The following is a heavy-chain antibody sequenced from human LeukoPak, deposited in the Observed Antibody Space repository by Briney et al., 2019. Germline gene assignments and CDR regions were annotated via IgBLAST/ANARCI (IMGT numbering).Heavy chain of an antibody. D-gene: IGHD3-9*01. CDR2: MNPNSGNT. J-gene: IGHJ4*02. CDR3: ARGSYDILTGPYYFDY. Sequence: ASVKVSCKASGYTFTSYDINWVRQATGQGLEWMGWMNPNSGNTGYAQKFQGRVTMTRNTSISTAYMELSSLRSEDTAVYYCARGSYDILTGPYYFDYWGQGTLVTVSS. V-gene: IGHV1-8*01. CDR1: GYTFTSYD.